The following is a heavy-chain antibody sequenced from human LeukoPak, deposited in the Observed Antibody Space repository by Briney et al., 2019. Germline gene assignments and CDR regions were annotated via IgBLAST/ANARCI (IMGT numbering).Heavy chain of an antibody. V-gene: IGHV4-34*01. CDR1: GGSFSGYY. J-gene: IGHJ3*02. CDR3: ARGPIQLWARGAFDI. Sequence: SETLSLTCAVYGGSFSGYYWSWIRQPPGKGLEWIGEINHSGSTNCNPSLKSRVTISVDTSKNQFSLKLSSVTAADTAVYYCARGPIQLWARGAFDIWGQGTMVTVSS. D-gene: IGHD5-18*01. CDR2: INHSGST.